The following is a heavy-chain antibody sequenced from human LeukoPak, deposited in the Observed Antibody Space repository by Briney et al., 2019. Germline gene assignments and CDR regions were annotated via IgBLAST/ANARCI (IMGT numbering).Heavy chain of an antibody. V-gene: IGHV4-4*07. D-gene: IGHD1-26*01. Sequence: SETLSLTCTVSGASISSYFWTWIRQPAGGGVEWIGRIYTSGSTNYDPSLKCRVTMSVDTSKNQFSLKLSSVTAADKAVYYCARARGGSGSYGHFDYWGQGTLVTVSS. CDR3: ARARGGSGSYGHFDY. J-gene: IGHJ4*02. CDR1: GASISSYF. CDR2: IYTSGST.